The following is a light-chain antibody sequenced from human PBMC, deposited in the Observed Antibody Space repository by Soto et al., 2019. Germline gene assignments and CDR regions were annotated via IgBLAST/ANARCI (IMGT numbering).Light chain of an antibody. J-gene: IGKJ4*01. CDR2: EAS. V-gene: IGKV3D-20*02. CDR1: QSVSSSS. CDR3: QQRSNWPPET. Sequence: EIVLTQSQGTLSLSPGESATLSCLASQSVSSSSLAWYQQNPGQAPRLLIYEASSRATGIPDRFSGSGSGTDFTLTISRLEPEDFAVYYCQQRSNWPPETFGGGTKVDIK.